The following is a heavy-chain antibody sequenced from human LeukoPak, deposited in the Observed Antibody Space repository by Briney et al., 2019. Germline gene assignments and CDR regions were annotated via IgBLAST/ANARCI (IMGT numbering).Heavy chain of an antibody. CDR1: GGSISSYY. CDR2: IYYSGST. J-gene: IGHJ4*02. Sequence: SETLSLTCTVSGGSISSYYWSWIRQPPGKGLEWIGYIYYSGSTNYNPPLKSRVTISVDTSKNQFSLKLSSVTAADTAVYYCARGSGYYYPPGYWGQGTLVTVSS. CDR3: ARGSGYYYPPGY. D-gene: IGHD3-22*01. V-gene: IGHV4-59*01.